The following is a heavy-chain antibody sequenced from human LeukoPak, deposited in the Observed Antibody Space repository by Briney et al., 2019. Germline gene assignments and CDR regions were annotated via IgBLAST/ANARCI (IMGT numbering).Heavy chain of an antibody. CDR1: GFTFDDYA. V-gene: IGHV3-9*01. CDR2: ISWNSGSI. J-gene: IGHJ5*02. Sequence: PGGSLRLSCAASGFTFDDYAMHWVRQAPGKGLEWVSGISWNSGSIGYADSVKGRFTISRDNAKNSLYLQMNSLRAEDTALYYCAKGAVVVAAWFDPWGQGTLVTVSS. D-gene: IGHD2-15*01. CDR3: AKGAVVVAAWFDP.